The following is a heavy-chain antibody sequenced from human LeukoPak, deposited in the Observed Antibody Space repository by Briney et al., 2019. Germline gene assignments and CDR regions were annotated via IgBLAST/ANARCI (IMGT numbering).Heavy chain of an antibody. Sequence: SETLSLTCTVSGGSISNYYWSWIRQPAGKGLKWIGRINTSGSTNYNPSLKSRVTMSADTSKNQFSLQLSSVTATDTAVYYCARGRAVAEYWGQGILVTVSS. J-gene: IGHJ4*02. V-gene: IGHV4-4*07. D-gene: IGHD6-19*01. CDR1: GGSISNYY. CDR3: ARGRAVAEY. CDR2: INTSGST.